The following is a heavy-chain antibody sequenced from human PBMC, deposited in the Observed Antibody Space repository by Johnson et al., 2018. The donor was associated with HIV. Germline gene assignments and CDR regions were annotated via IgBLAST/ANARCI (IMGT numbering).Heavy chain of an antibody. J-gene: IGHJ3*02. Sequence: HVQLVESGGGVVQPGRSLRLSCAASGFTFSSYAMHWVRQAPGKGLEWVAVIWYDGSNKYYADSVKGRFTISRDNSKNTLYLQMNSLRAEDTAVYYCARDGQDRDDAFDIWGQGTMVTVSS. V-gene: IGHV3-30*04. CDR2: IWYDGSNK. D-gene: IGHD3-22*01. CDR1: GFTFSSYA. CDR3: ARDGQDRDDAFDI.